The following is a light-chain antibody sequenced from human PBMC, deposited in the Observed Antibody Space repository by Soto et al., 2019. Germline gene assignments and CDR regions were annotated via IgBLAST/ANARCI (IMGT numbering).Light chain of an antibody. CDR1: QSVSSN. J-gene: IGKJ5*01. CDR3: QQYNNWPIT. CDR2: GAS. Sequence: EIVMTQSPATLSVSPGERATLSFRASQSVSSNLAWYQQKPGQAPRLLIYGASTRATGIPARFSGSGSGTEFTLTISSLHSEDFAVYYCQQYNNWPITFGQGTRLEI. V-gene: IGKV3-15*01.